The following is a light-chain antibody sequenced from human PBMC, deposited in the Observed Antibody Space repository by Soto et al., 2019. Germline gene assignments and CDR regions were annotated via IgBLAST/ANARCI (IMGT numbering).Light chain of an antibody. J-gene: IGKJ4*01. Sequence: EVVLTQSPGTLSLSPGERATLSCRASQSVSSSYLGWYQQKPGQAPRLLIYGASSRATGIPDRFSGSGSGTDFTLTISRPEPEDFAVYYCQQYGSSPPLTFGGGTKVEIK. V-gene: IGKV3-20*01. CDR3: QQYGSSPPLT. CDR2: GAS. CDR1: QSVSSSY.